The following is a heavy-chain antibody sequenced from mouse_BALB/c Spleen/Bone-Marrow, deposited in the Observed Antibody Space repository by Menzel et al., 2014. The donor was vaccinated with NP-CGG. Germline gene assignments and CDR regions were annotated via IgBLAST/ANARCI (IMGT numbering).Heavy chain of an antibody. CDR2: IDPANDNT. Sequence: VQLQQSGAELVKPGASVKLSCTASGFNIKDTYMHWVKRRPEQGLEWIGRIDPANDNTKYDPKFQGKATITADTSSTTAYLQLSSLTSEDTAVYYCARADGYYAWFAYWGQGTLVTVSA. D-gene: IGHD2-3*01. J-gene: IGHJ3*01. CDR1: GFNIKDTY. V-gene: IGHV14-3*02. CDR3: ARADGYYAWFAY.